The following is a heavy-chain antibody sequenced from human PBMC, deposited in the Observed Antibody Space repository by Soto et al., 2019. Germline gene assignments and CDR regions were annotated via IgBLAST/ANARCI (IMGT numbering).Heavy chain of an antibody. V-gene: IGHV1-2*04. D-gene: IGHD6-13*01. J-gene: IGHJ6*02. CDR3: ARDIGAADPYSYGMDV. Sequence: SVKVSCKASGYTFTGYYMHWVRQAPGQGLEWMGWINPNSGGTNYAQKFQGWVTMTRDTSISTAYMELSRLRSDDTAVYYCARDIGAADPYSYGMDVWGQGTTVTVSS. CDR1: GYTFTGYY. CDR2: INPNSGGT.